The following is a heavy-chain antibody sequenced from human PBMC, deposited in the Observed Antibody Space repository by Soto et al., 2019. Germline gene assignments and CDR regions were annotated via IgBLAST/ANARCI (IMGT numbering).Heavy chain of an antibody. CDR1: GFIFTRYS. Sequence: EVQLVESGGGLVKPGGSLRLSCAASGFIFTRYSMNWVRQAPGKGLEWVSSISRTTNYIYYGDSMKGRFTISRDKDQNSLYLEMNRLRAEDTAVYYCARESEDLTSNFDYWGQGTLVTVSS. CDR2: ISRTTNYI. CDR3: ARESEDLTSNFDY. J-gene: IGHJ4*02. V-gene: IGHV3-21*06.